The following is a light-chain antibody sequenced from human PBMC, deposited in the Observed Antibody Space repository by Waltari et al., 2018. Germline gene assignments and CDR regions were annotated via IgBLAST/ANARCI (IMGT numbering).Light chain of an antibody. CDR3: HQYYLPPLT. J-gene: IGKJ1*01. Sequence: DIQMTQSPSYLSASVGDRVTITCRASQGISNALAWYQQKQGRATNLLLYAASRLKSRFPSRFSGGGSGTDYTLTISSLQPDDFATYYCHQYYLPPLTFGQGTKVEIK. CDR1: QGISNA. V-gene: IGKV1-NL1*01. CDR2: AAS.